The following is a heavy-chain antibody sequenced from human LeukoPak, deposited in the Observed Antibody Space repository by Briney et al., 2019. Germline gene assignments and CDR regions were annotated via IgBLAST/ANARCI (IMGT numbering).Heavy chain of an antibody. CDR3: ARSLGHRGYDY. CDR2: IYYSGST. J-gene: IGHJ4*02. CDR1: GASISSSYY. Sequence: PSETLSLTCTVSGASISSSYYWSWIRQPPGKGLEWIGYIYYSGSTNYNPSLESRVTMSIDTSNNQFSLKLTSVTATDTAVYYCARSLGHRGYDYWGQGTLVTVSS. D-gene: IGHD3-22*01. V-gene: IGHV4-59*01.